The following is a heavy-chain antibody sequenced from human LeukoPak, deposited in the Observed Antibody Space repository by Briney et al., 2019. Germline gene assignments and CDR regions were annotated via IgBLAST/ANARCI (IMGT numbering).Heavy chain of an antibody. CDR1: RFTFSSYE. V-gene: IGHV3-48*03. CDR3: ARASWTTLSYFDY. J-gene: IGHJ4*02. Sequence: GGSLRLSCAASRFTFSSYEMRWVRQAPGKGVEWVSYISSSGSTIYYADSVKDRFTISRDNAKNSLYLQMNSLRAEDTAVYYCARASWTTLSYFDYWGQGTLVTVSS. CDR2: ISSSGSTI. D-gene: IGHD1-1*01.